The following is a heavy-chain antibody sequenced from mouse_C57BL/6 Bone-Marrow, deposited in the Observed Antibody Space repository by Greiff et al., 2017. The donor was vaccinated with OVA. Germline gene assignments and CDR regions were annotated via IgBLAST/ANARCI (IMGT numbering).Heavy chain of an antibody. Sequence: VQLQQSGPELVKPGASVKMSCKASGYTFTDYNMHWVKQSHGKSLEWIGYINPNNGGTSYNQKFKGKATLTVNKSSSTAYMELRSLTSEDSAVYYCARYYYDYYYAMDYWGQGTSVTVSS. CDR3: ARYYYDYYYAMDY. D-gene: IGHD1-1*01. CDR1: GYTFTDYN. CDR2: INPNNGGT. V-gene: IGHV1-22*01. J-gene: IGHJ4*01.